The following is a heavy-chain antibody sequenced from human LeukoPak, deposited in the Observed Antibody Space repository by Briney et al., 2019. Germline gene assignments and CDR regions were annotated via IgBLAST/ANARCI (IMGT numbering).Heavy chain of an antibody. CDR1: GFTFSSYG. CDR2: ISYDGSNK. CDR3: AKGFLEWLWDSMDV. Sequence: GGSLRLSCAASGFTFSSYGMHWVRQAPGKGLEWVAVISYDGSNKYYADSVKGRFTISRDNSKNTLYLQMNSLRAEDTAVYYCAKGFLEWLWDSMDVWGQGTTVAVSS. D-gene: IGHD3-3*01. V-gene: IGHV3-30*18. J-gene: IGHJ6*02.